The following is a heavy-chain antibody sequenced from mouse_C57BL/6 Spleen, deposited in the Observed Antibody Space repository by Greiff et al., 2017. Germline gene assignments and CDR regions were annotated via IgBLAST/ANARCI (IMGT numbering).Heavy chain of an antibody. CDR1: GYTFTSYW. Sequence: VQLQQPGAELVKPGASVKLSCKASGYTFTSYWMPWVKQRPGQGLEWIGEIGSSDSYTNYNQKFKGKASLTVDTSSSTAYMQLSSLTSEDSAVYYCARKWDGYYPFAYWGQGTLVTVSA. CDR2: IGSSDSYT. CDR3: ARKWDGYYPFAY. J-gene: IGHJ3*01. V-gene: IGHV1-50*01. D-gene: IGHD2-3*01.